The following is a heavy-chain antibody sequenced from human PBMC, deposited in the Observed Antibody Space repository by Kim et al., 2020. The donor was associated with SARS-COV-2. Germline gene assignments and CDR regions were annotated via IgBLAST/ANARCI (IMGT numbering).Heavy chain of an antibody. CDR2: IYYSGST. CDR3: ARRVFKEVTIFGVVEDNWFDP. D-gene: IGHD3-3*01. V-gene: IGHV4-39*01. CDR1: GGSISSSSYY. J-gene: IGHJ5*02. Sequence: SETLSLTCTVSGGSISSSSYYWGWIRQPPGKGLEWIGSIYYSGSTYYNPSLKSRVTISVDTSKNQFSLKLSSVTAADTAVYYCARRVFKEVTIFGVVEDNWFDPWGQGTLVTVSS.